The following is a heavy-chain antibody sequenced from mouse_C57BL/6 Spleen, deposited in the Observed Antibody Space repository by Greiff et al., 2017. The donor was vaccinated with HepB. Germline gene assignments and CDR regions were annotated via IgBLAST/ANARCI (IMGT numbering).Heavy chain of an antibody. CDR3: VRHPNYYGSSYWYFDV. J-gene: IGHJ1*03. Sequence: VQLVESGGGLVQPKGSLKLSCAASGFSFNTYAMNWVRQAPGKGLEWVARIRSKSNNYATYYADSVKDRFTISRDDSESMLYLQMNNLKTEDTAMYYCVRHPNYYGSSYWYFDVWGTGTTVTVSS. CDR1: GFSFNTYA. D-gene: IGHD1-1*01. CDR2: IRSKSNNYAT. V-gene: IGHV10-1*01.